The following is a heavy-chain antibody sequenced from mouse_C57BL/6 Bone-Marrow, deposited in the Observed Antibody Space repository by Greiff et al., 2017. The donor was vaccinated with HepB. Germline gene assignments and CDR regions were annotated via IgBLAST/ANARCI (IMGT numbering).Heavy chain of an antibody. Sequence: QVQLQQPGAELVKPGASVKMSCKASGYTFTSYWITWVKQRPGQGLEWIGDIYPGSGSTNYNEKFKSKSTLTVDTSSSTAYMQLSSLTSEDSAVYYCARGRYYGSRDFDYWGKGTTLTVSS. V-gene: IGHV1-55*01. CDR3: ARGRYYGSRDFDY. D-gene: IGHD1-1*01. CDR2: IYPGSGST. CDR1: GYTFTSYW. J-gene: IGHJ2*01.